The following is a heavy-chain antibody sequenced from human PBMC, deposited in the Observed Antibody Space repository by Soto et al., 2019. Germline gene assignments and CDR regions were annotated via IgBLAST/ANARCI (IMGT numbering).Heavy chain of an antibody. CDR1: GFMFSSFA. V-gene: IGHV3-23*01. CDR3: AKDSKSVSVSAARVYGMDV. Sequence: SLRLSCAGSGFMFSSFAMTWVRQAPWKGLEWVSTTRSNGEHTYYADSVKGRFTVSRDNSKNTLFLEMSSLRAEDSAIYYCAKDSKSVSVSAARVYGMDVWGQGTTVTVSS. CDR2: TRSNGEHT. J-gene: IGHJ6*02. D-gene: IGHD2-2*01.